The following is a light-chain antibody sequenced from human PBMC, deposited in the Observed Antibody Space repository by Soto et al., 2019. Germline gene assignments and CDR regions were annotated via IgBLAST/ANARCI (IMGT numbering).Light chain of an antibody. Sequence: QSVLTQPASVSGSPGQSNTISCTGTSSDVGNYNYVSWYQQYPGRVPKLLIYMVSNRPSGVSNRFSGSKSGNTGSLTISGLQAEDEADYFCTSPTPGSLYVFGTGTKLTVL. J-gene: IGLJ1*01. V-gene: IGLV2-14*01. CDR2: MVS. CDR1: SSDVGNYNY. CDR3: TSPTPGSLYV.